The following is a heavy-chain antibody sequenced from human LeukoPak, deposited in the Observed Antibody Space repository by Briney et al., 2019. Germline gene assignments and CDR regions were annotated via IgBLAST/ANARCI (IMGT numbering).Heavy chain of an antibody. V-gene: IGHV3-48*01. Sequence: GGSLRLSCAASGFTFSTYSMKWVRQAPGKGLEWVSYISDSGAMYYADSVRGRFTISRENAQNSLFLQMNSLRAEDTDVYYCARDGGYRGYDADCWGQGTLVTVSS. J-gene: IGHJ4*02. D-gene: IGHD5-12*01. CDR3: ARDGGYRGYDADC. CDR2: ISDSGAM. CDR1: GFTFSTYS.